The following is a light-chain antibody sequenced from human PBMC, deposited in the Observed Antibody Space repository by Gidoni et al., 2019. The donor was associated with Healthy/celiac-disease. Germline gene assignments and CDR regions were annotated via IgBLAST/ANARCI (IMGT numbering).Light chain of an antibody. V-gene: IGKV3-20*01. CDR2: GAS. CDR3: QQYGSSSWT. Sequence: IVLTPSPGTLSLSPGERAPLSCRASQSVSSSYLAWYQQKPGQAPRLLIYGASSRATGIPDRVSGSGSGTDFTLTISRLEPEDFAVYYCQQYGSSSWTFGQGTKVEIK. CDR1: QSVSSSY. J-gene: IGKJ1*01.